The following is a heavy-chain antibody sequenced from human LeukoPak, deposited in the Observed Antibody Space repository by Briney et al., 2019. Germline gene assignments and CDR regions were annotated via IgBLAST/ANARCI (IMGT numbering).Heavy chain of an antibody. CDR3: ARRSTFEDFFDY. V-gene: IGHV4-59*08. CDR1: GGSISSYY. Sequence: SETLSLTCTVSGGSISSYYWSWIRQPPGKGLEWIGHIYYSGSTNYNPSLKSRVTMSVDTSNRQLSLKLSSLTAADSAVYYCARRSTFEDFFDYWGQGTLVIVSS. D-gene: IGHD3-10*01. CDR2: IYYSGST. J-gene: IGHJ4*02.